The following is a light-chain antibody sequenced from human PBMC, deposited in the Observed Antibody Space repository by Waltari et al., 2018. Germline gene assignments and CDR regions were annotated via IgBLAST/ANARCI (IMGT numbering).Light chain of an antibody. V-gene: IGKV1-5*03. CDR3: QQYYSSGKDT. CDR1: QAIDTS. Sequence: DIQLTQSPSTLSASVGDRVTITCRASQAIDTSLAWYQQKPGKAPSLLLYRSSTLAGGFSSRFSSRGSGTDFTLTISSLQHDDFATYYCQQYYSSGKDTFGQGTKLEIK. CDR2: RSS. J-gene: IGKJ2*01.